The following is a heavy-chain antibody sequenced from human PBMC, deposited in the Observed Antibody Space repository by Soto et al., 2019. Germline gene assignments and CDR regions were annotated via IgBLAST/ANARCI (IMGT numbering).Heavy chain of an antibody. CDR2: ISYDGSNK. J-gene: IGHJ6*02. Sequence: GGSLRLSCAASGFTFSSYAMHWVRQAPGKGLEWVAVISYDGSNKYYADSVKGRFTISRDNSKNTLYLQMNSLRAEDTAVYYCARAGGYDFPYGMDVWGQGTTVTVSS. D-gene: IGHD5-12*01. CDR3: ARAGGYDFPYGMDV. V-gene: IGHV3-30-3*01. CDR1: GFTFSSYA.